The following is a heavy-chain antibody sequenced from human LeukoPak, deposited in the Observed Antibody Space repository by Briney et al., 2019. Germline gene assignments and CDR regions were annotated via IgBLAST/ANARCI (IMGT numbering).Heavy chain of an antibody. CDR2: INPNSGGT. V-gene: IGHV1-2*02. Sequence: ASVKVSCKASGYTFTGYYVHWVRQAPGQGLEWMGWINPNSGGTNYAQKFQGRVTMTRDTSISTAYMELSRLRSDDTAVYYCARDPRIAAAGTILYYYYYMDVWGKGTTVTVSS. D-gene: IGHD6-13*01. CDR1: GYTFTGYY. CDR3: ARDPRIAAAGTILYYYYYMDV. J-gene: IGHJ6*03.